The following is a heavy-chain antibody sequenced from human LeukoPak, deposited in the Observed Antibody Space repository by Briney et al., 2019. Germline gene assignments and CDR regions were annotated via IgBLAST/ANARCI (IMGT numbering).Heavy chain of an antibody. V-gene: IGHV3-7*05. J-gene: IGHJ6*02. CDR1: GFTFSSYW. Sequence: AGGSLRLSCAASGFTFSSYWMSWVRQAPGKGLEWVANIKQDGGEEVYVDSVRGRFTISRDNAKSSLFLQMNTLRPEDTAVYYCARDPYSSTWSYGMDVWGQGTTVTVSS. D-gene: IGHD6-6*01. CDR2: IKQDGGEE. CDR3: ARDPYSSTWSYGMDV.